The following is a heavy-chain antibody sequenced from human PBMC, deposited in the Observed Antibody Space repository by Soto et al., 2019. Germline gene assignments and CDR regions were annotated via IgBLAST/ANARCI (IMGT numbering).Heavy chain of an antibody. CDR1: GFTFSSSS. V-gene: IGHV3-48*02. CDR3: AITYYYDSSGYLDY. D-gene: IGHD3-22*01. CDR2: ISSSSSTI. Sequence: GGSLRLSCAAYGFTFSSSSMNWVRQAPGKGLEWVSYISSSSSTIYYADSVKGRFTISRDNAKNSLYLQMNSLRDEDTAVYYCAITYYYDSSGYLDYWGQGTLVTVSS. J-gene: IGHJ4*02.